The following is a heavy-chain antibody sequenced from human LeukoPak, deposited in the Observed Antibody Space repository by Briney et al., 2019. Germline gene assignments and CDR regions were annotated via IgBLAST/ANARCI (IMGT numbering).Heavy chain of an antibody. V-gene: IGHV3-23*01. CDR3: ASSPNFYYYYMDV. J-gene: IGHJ6*03. CDR1: GFTFSSYA. Sequence: GGSLRLSCAASGFTFSSYAMSWVRQAPGKGLEWVSAISGSGGSTYYADSVKGRFTISRDNSKNTLYLQMNSLRAEDTAVYYCASSPNFYYYYMDVWGKGTTVTVSS. CDR2: ISGSGGST.